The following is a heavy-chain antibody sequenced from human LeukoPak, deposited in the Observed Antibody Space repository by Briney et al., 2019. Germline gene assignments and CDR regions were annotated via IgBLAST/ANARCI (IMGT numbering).Heavy chain of an antibody. V-gene: IGHV3-21*04. CDR2: ITSGGDYI. D-gene: IGHD1-26*01. Sequence: GGSLRLSCAASGFTFNTFNMNWVRQAPGKGLEWVSSITSGGDYIYYADSVKGRFTTSRDNAKNSLSLQLNSLRVEDTAVYYCARDLGATDYWGQGTLVTVSS. J-gene: IGHJ4*02. CDR1: GFTFNTFN. CDR3: ARDLGATDY.